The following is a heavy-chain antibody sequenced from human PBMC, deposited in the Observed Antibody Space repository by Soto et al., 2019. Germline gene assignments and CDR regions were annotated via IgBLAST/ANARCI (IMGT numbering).Heavy chain of an antibody. CDR1: GFTFDDYA. CDR2: ISWDGGST. CDR3: AKAHMVRGVTYFYYGMDV. V-gene: IGHV3-43D*04. J-gene: IGHJ6*02. Sequence: GGSLRLSCAASGFTFDDYAMHWVRQAPGKGLEWVSLISWDGGSTYYADSVKSRFTISRDNSKNSLYLQMNSLRAEDTALYYCAKAHMVRGVTYFYYGMDVWGQGTTVTVSS. D-gene: IGHD3-10*01.